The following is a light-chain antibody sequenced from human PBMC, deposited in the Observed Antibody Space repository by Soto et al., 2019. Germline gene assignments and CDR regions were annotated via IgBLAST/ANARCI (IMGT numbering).Light chain of an antibody. V-gene: IGKV3-15*01. Sequence: EIVMTQSPATLSVSPGERATLSCRASQSVSSNLAWYQQKPGQAPRLLIYGASTRATGIPARFSGSGAGTEYTLTISSLQSEEFAVYYSQQYNNWPPTYTFGQGTKREIK. CDR2: GAS. J-gene: IGKJ2*01. CDR3: QQYNNWPPTYT. CDR1: QSVSSN.